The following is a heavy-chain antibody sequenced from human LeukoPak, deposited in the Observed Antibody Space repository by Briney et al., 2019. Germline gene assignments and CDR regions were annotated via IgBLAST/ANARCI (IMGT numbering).Heavy chain of an antibody. V-gene: IGHV4-39*01. J-gene: IGHJ5*02. CDR1: GGSISSSSYY. Sequence: SETLSLTCTVSGGSISSSSYYWGWLRQPPGKGLEWIGSIYYSGSTYYNPSLKSRVTISVDTSKNQFSLKLSSVTAADTAVYYCARQGIAAALVGIEEGWFDPWGQGTLVTVSS. D-gene: IGHD6-13*01. CDR2: IYYSGST. CDR3: ARQGIAAALVGIEEGWFDP.